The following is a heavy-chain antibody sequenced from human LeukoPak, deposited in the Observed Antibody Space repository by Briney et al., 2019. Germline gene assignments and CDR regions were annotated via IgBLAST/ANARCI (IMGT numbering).Heavy chain of an antibody. CDR1: GYTFTGYY. V-gene: IGHV1-2*02. Sequence: ASVKVSCKASGYTFTGYYMHWVRQAPGQGLEWMGWINPNSGGTNYAQKFQGRVTMTRDTSISTAYMELSRLRSDDAAVHYCARDGLRLGELSLYLTTTFDYWGQGTLVTVSS. J-gene: IGHJ4*02. CDR3: ARDGLRLGELSLYLTTTFDY. CDR2: INPNSGGT. D-gene: IGHD3-16*02.